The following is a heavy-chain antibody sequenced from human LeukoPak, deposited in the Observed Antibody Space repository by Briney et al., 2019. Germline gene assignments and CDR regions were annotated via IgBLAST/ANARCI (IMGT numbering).Heavy chain of an antibody. D-gene: IGHD2-15*01. CDR3: AKGYCSGSCYNGLDY. V-gene: IGHV3-30*02. Sequence: GGSLRLSCAPSGFTFSTYGMPWVRQPPGKGLGWVAFIRFDGTNKYYADSVKGRFAISRDSSKNTLYLQMNSLRAEDTGVYYCAKGYCSGSCYNGLDYWGQGTLVTVSS. CDR2: IRFDGTNK. J-gene: IGHJ4*02. CDR1: GFTFSTYG.